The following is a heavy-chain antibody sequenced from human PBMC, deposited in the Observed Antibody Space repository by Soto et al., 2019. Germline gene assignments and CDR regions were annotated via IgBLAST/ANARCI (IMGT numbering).Heavy chain of an antibody. CDR3: AKSLSAIPGDS. V-gene: IGHV3-7*05. Sequence: EVQLVESGGGLVQSGGSVRLSCAASGFTFSSYWMSWVRQGPGKGPEWVANIKQDGSEIYYVDSVKGRFTISRDSAKSSLYLQMTSLRAEDTAVYHCAKSLSAIPGDSWGQGTLVTVSS. CDR2: IKQDGSEI. CDR1: GFTFSSYW. D-gene: IGHD2-2*01. J-gene: IGHJ4*02.